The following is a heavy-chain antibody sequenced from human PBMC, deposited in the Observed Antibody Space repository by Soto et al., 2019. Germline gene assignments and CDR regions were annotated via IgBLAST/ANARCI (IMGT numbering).Heavy chain of an antibody. Sequence: QVQLVESGGGVVQPGRSLRLSCTASGFTFSSYGMHWVRQAPGKGLEWVAVIWYDGSNKYYADSVKGRFTISRDNSKNTLYLQMNSLRAEDTAVYYCARDRWGRRPYYYDSSGYYLDYWGQGTLVTVSS. J-gene: IGHJ4*02. CDR2: IWYDGSNK. D-gene: IGHD3-22*01. CDR1: GFTFSSYG. V-gene: IGHV3-33*01. CDR3: ARDRWGRRPYYYDSSGYYLDY.